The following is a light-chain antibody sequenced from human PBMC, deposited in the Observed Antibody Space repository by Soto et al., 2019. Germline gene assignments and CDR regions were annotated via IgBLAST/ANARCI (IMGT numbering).Light chain of an antibody. J-gene: IGKJ1*01. CDR2: GAS. CDR1: QSISNY. CDR3: QKYNSAPRT. Sequence: DIQMTQSPSSLSAFVGDRVTITCRASQSISNYLAWYQQKPGKVPKLLIYGASTLESGVPSRFSGSGSGTDFTLTISSLQPEDVATYYCQKYNSAPRTFGQGTKVEIK. V-gene: IGKV1-27*01.